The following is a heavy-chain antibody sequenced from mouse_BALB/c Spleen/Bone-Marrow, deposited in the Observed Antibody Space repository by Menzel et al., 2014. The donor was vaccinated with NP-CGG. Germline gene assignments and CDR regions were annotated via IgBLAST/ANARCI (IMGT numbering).Heavy chain of an antibody. CDR3: ARYDVYYYFDY. J-gene: IGHJ2*01. CDR2: IRNKANGYTT. Sequence: EVQRVESGGGLVQPGGSLRLSCATSGFTFTDYYMSWVRQPPGKALEWLGFIRNKANGYTTEYSTSVKGRFTISGDNSQSILYLQMNTLRAEDSATYYCARYDVYYYFDYWGQGTTLTVSS. D-gene: IGHD2-3*01. V-gene: IGHV7-3*02. CDR1: GFTFTDYY.